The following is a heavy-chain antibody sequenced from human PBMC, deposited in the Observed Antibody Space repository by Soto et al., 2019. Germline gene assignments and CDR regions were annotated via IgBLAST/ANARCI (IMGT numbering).Heavy chain of an antibody. V-gene: IGHV6-1*01. CDR2: TYYRSNWYN. Sequence: PSQPLSLTCAISGDSVTSTSAAWHWVRQSPSRGLEWLGRTYYRSNWYNDYAASVEGRISINPDTSKNQFSLQLNSVTPEDTAVYYCTRQSSWILSLWGQGTLVTVSS. D-gene: IGHD2-2*03. CDR1: GDSVTSTSAA. J-gene: IGHJ4*02. CDR3: TRQSSWILSL.